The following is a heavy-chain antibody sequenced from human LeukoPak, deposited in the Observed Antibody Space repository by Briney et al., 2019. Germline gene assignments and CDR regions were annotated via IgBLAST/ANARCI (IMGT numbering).Heavy chain of an antibody. CDR3: AKERDFWSGYHDY. CDR1: GFTFSSYS. Sequence: PGGSLRLSCAASGFTFSSYSMNWVRQAPGKGLEWVSSISSSSSYIYYADSVKGRFTISRDNAKNSLYLQMNSLRAEDTAVYYCAKERDFWSGYHDYWGQGTLVTVSS. D-gene: IGHD3-3*01. CDR2: ISSSSSYI. J-gene: IGHJ4*02. V-gene: IGHV3-21*01.